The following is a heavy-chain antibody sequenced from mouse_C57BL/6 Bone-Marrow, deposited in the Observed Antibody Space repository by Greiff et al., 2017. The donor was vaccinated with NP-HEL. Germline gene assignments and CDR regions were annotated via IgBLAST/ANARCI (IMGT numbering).Heavy chain of an antibody. V-gene: IGHV2-5*01. Sequence: QVQLQQSGPGLVQPSQSLSITCTVSGFSLTSYGVHWVRQSPGKGLEWLGVIWRGGSTDYNAAFMSRLSITKDNSKSQVFFKMISLQADDTAIYYGDKKGLKGYAMDYWGQGTSVTVSS. CDR2: IWRGGST. CDR1: GFSLTSYG. J-gene: IGHJ4*01. CDR3: DKKGLKGYAMDY. D-gene: IGHD1-3*01.